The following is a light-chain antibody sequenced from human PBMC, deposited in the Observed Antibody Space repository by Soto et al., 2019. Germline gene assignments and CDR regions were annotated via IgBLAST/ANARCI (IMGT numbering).Light chain of an antibody. V-gene: IGLV2-14*03. CDR3: SSYTSSSTYV. J-gene: IGLJ1*01. Sequence: QSALTQPASVSGSPGQSITISCTGTSSDVGGYNYVSWYQQHPGKAPKLMIYDVNNRPSGVSNRFSGSKSGYTASLTISGLQAEDEADYYCSSYTSSSTYVCGTGTKLTVL. CDR2: DVN. CDR1: SSDVGGYNY.